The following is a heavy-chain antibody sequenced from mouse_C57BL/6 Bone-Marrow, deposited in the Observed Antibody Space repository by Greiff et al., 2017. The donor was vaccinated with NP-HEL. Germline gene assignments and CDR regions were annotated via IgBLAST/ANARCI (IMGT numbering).Heavy chain of an antibody. J-gene: IGHJ1*03. D-gene: IGHD2-4*01. CDR1: GYTFPSYG. CDR3: ARGDYDGYFDV. V-gene: IGHV1-81*01. Sequence: QVQLKESGAELARPGASVKLSCKASGYTFPSYGISWVKQRTGQGLEWIGEIYPRSGNTYYNEKFKGTATLTADKSSSTAYMELRSLTSEDSAVYFCARGDYDGYFDVWGTGTTVTVSS. CDR2: IYPRSGNT.